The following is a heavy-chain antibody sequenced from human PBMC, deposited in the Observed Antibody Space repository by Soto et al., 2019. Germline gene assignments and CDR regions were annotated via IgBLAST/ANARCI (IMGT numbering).Heavy chain of an antibody. CDR3: ARVPSEGYCSGGSCRKYNWFDP. CDR2: IYWDDDK. CDR1: GFSLSTSGVG. V-gene: IGHV2-5*02. J-gene: IGHJ5*02. D-gene: IGHD2-15*01. Sequence: ESGPTLVNPTQTLTLTCTFSGFSLSTSGVGVGWIRQPPGKALEWLALIYWDDDKRYSPSLKSRLTITKDTSKNQVVLTMTNMDPVDTATYYCARVPSEGYCSGGSCRKYNWFDPWGQGTLVTVSS.